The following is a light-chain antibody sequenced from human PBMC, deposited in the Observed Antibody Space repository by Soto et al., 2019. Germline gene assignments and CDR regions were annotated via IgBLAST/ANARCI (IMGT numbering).Light chain of an antibody. CDR2: GAS. Sequence: EIVLTQSPGTLSLSPGERATLSCRTSQSVSSNYLAWYQQKPAQAPRLLIYGASSRATGIPDRFIGSGSGTDFTLTISRLEPEDFAVYYCKQYGSSPWTFGQGTKVEIK. V-gene: IGKV3-20*01. J-gene: IGKJ1*01. CDR1: QSVSSNY. CDR3: KQYGSSPWT.